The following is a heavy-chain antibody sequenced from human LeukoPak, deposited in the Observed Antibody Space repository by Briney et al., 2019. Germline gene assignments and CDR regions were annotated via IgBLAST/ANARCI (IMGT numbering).Heavy chain of an antibody. CDR2: INPSVGSP. D-gene: IGHD3-9*01. J-gene: IGHJ3*02. V-gene: IGHV1-46*01. CDR1: GYTFTNYC. Sequence: ASVKVSCKASGYTFTNYCMHWVRQAPGQGLEWMGIINPSVGSPIYAQTFQGRLTMTTDMSTSTVYMELSTLRSDDTAVYFCAKDPRDILTGDYHAFDIWGQGTMVTVSS. CDR3: AKDPRDILTGDYHAFDI.